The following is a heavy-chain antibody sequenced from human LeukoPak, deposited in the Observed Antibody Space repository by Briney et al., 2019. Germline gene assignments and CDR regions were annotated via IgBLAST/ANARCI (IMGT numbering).Heavy chain of an antibody. V-gene: IGHV3-74*01. J-gene: IGHJ4*02. D-gene: IGHD4-23*01. CDR1: GFTFSSYW. CDR3: ARGRPHGNDC. CDR2: IASDGSST. Sequence: GGSLRLSCAASGFTFSSYWMNWVRHAPGKGVVWVSRIASDGSSTTYADSVKGRFSISRDNAKNTLYLQMNSLRVEDTAVYYCARGRPHGNDCWGQGTLVTVSS.